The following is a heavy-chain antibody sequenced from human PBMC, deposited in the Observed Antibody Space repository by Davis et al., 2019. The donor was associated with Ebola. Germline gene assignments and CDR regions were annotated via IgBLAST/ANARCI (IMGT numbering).Heavy chain of an antibody. CDR2: IWHDGSET. J-gene: IGHJ6*02. CDR3: ATQDYYYGVDL. Sequence: GESLKISCAASGFTFSSYAMHWVRQAPGKGLEWVAAIWHDGSETHYSDSVKGRFTISRDNDKNTLYLQMSSLRAEDTAIYYCATQDYYYGVDLWGQGTTVTVSS. V-gene: IGHV3-30*04. CDR1: GFTFSSYA.